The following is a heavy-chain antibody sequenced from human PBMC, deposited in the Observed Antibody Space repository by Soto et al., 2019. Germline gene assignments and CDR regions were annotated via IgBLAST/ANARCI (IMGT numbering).Heavy chain of an antibody. J-gene: IGHJ4*02. Sequence: QVQLVESGGGVVQPGRSLRLSCAASGFTFSSYAMHWVRQAPGKGLEWVAVISYDGSNKYYADSVKGRFTISRDNSKNTLYLQMNSLRAEDTAVYCCARARSRPPEGYWGQGTLVTVSS. CDR3: ARARSRPPEGY. V-gene: IGHV3-30-3*01. D-gene: IGHD1-26*01. CDR2: ISYDGSNK. CDR1: GFTFSSYA.